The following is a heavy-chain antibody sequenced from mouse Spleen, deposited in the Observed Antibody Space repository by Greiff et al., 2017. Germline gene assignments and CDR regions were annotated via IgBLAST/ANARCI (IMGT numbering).Heavy chain of an antibody. CDR2: INPNNGGT. CDR3: ARFITTAYWYFDV. J-gene: IGHJ1*01. V-gene: IGHV1-22*01. D-gene: IGHD1-2*01. Sequence: VQLQQSGPELVKPGASVKMSCKASGYTFTDYNMHWVKQSHGKSLEWIGYINPNNGGTSYNQKFKGKATLTVNKSSSTAYMELRSLTSEDSAVYYCARFITTAYWYFDVWGAGTTVTVSS. CDR1: GYTFTDYN.